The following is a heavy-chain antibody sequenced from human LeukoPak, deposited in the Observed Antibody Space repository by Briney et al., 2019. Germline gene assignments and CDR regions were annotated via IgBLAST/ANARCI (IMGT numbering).Heavy chain of an antibody. V-gene: IGHV3-53*04. CDR3: ARAPEWLIFDY. D-gene: IGHD6-19*01. CDR1: GFTVSSNY. CDR2: IYSGCST. J-gene: IGHJ4*02. Sequence: GGSLRLSCAASGFTVSSNYMSWVRQAPGKGLEWVSVIYSGCSTYYADSVKGRFTISRHNSKNTLYLQMNSLRAEDTAVYYCARAPEWLIFDYWGQGTLVTVSS.